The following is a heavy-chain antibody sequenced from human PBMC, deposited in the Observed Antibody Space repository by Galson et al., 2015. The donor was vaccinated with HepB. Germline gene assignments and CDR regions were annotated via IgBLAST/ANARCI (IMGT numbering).Heavy chain of an antibody. CDR3: ARDLPYCSSTSCSPGFDY. Sequence: SLRLSCAASGFAFSSYEMNWVRQAPGKGLEWVSYISSSGSTIYYADSVKGRFTISRDNAKNSLYLQMNSLRAEDTAGYYCARDLPYCSSTSCSPGFDYWGQGTLVTVSS. V-gene: IGHV3-48*03. CDR2: ISSSGSTI. D-gene: IGHD2-2*01. CDR1: GFAFSSYE. J-gene: IGHJ4*02.